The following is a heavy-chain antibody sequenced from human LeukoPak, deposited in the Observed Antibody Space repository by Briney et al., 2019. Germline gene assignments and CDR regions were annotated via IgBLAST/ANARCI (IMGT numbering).Heavy chain of an antibody. V-gene: IGHV3-30*02. J-gene: IGHJ6*02. CDR2: IRYDGSNK. CDR3: ARESHRDIVATSRVYYYYGMDV. Sequence: PGGSLRLSCAASGFTFSSYGMHWVRQAPGKGLEWVAFIRYDGSNKYYADSVKGRFTISRDNAKNSLYLQMNSLRAEDTAVYYCARESHRDIVATSRVYYYYGMDVWGQGTTVTVSS. CDR1: GFTFSSYG. D-gene: IGHD5-12*01.